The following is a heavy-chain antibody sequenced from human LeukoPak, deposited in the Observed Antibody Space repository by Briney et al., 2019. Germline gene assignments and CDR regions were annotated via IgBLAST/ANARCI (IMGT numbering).Heavy chain of an antibody. D-gene: IGHD6-19*01. CDR1: GYAFTRYG. Sequence: ASVKVSCKASGYAFTRYGFSWVRQAPGQGLEWMGWISAYNGDTNYAQKFKARVTMTTDTSTRTAYMELRSLRSDDTAVYYCARDPSNTSGRYIYFDYWGQGTLVTVSS. CDR2: ISAYNGDT. J-gene: IGHJ4*02. V-gene: IGHV1-18*01. CDR3: ARDPSNTSGRYIYFDY.